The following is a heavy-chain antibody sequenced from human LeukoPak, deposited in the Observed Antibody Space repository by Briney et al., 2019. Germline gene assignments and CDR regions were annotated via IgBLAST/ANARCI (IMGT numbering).Heavy chain of an antibody. J-gene: IGHJ3*02. Sequence: ASVKVSCKASGYTFTSYYMHWVRQAPGQGLEWMGITNPSGGSTSYAQKFQGRVTMTRDMSTSTVYMELSSLRSEDTAVYYCARVSPVTDAFDIWGQGTMVTVSS. CDR1: GYTFTSYY. CDR3: ARVSPVTDAFDI. CDR2: TNPSGGST. D-gene: IGHD4-17*01. V-gene: IGHV1-46*01.